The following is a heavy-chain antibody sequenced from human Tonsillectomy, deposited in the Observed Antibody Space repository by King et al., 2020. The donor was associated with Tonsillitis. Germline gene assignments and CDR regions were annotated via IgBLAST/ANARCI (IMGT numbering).Heavy chain of an antibody. V-gene: IGHV3-23*01. CDR1: GFTFSSYA. Sequence: VQLLESGGGLVQPGGSLRLSCAASGFTFSSYAMSWVRQAPGKGLEWVSGISGTGDSTYYVDSVKGRFTISRDNSKNTLFLQINSLKAEDTAVYYCAKTPWVRGVAPVDYWGQGTQVTVSS. J-gene: IGHJ4*02. CDR2: ISGTGDST. CDR3: AKTPWVRGVAPVDY. D-gene: IGHD3-10*01.